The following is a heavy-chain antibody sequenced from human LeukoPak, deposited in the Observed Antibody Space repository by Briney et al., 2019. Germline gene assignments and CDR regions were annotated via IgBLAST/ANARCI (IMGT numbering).Heavy chain of an antibody. CDR2: ISYDGSNK. V-gene: IGHV3-30*04. Sequence: GGSLRLSCAASGFTFSSYAMHWVRQAPGKGLEWVAVISYDGSNKYYADSVKGRFTISRDNSKNTLYQQMNSLRAEDTAVYYCARGPHSSGWLSFDIWGQGTMVTVSS. J-gene: IGHJ3*02. CDR3: ARGPHSSGWLSFDI. D-gene: IGHD6-19*01. CDR1: GFTFSSYA.